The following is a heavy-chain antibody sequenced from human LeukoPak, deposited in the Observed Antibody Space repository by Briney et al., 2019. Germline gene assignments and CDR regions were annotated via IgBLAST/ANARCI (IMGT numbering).Heavy chain of an antibody. CDR1: GITFTSSA. D-gene: IGHD5/OR15-5a*01. CDR2: IVVGSGNT. V-gene: IGHV1-58*02. Sequence: GTSVKISCKASGITFTSSAMQWVRQARGQRLEWIGWIVVGSGNTNYAQKFQERVTITRDMSTSTAYMELSSLRSEDTAVYYCAADTIFYEGGWFDPWGQGTLVTVSS. CDR3: AADTIFYEGGWFDP. J-gene: IGHJ5*02.